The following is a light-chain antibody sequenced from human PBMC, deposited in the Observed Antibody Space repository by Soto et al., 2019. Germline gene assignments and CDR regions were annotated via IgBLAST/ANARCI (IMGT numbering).Light chain of an antibody. CDR2: NDV. CDR3: AAWDDSVWV. V-gene: IGLV1-44*01. J-gene: IGLJ3*02. CDR1: TSNIGTNT. Sequence: QAVLTQPPSASGTPGQAVTISCSGSTSNIGTNTVKWYQQVPGSAPKILIYNDVQRPSGVPDRFSGSKSGTSASLVISGLQSEDEADYYCAAWDDSVWVFGGGTKVTVL.